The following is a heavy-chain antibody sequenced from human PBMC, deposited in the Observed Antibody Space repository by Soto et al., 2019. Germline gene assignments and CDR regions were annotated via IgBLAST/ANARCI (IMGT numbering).Heavy chain of an antibody. CDR3: TRRGPSGTPVDY. J-gene: IGHJ4*02. D-gene: IGHD1-26*01. CDR1: DYSISSGYY. CDR2: IYHSGST. V-gene: IGHV4-38-2*01. Sequence: PSATLSLTFGVSDYSISSGYYWGWIRQPPGKGLEWIGNIYHSGSTHYNPALKSRVTISVDMSKNQFSLKLKSVTAADTAVYYCTRRGPSGTPVDYWGQGILVTVSS.